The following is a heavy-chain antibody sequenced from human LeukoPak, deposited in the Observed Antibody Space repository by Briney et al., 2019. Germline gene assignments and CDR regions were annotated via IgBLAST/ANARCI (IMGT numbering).Heavy chain of an antibody. CDR1: GFTLSSYA. CDR3: AKLGGSGGYPGGAFDI. V-gene: IGHV3-23*01. J-gene: IGHJ3*02. CDR2: ISGSGSGK. D-gene: IGHD3-10*01. Sequence: PGGSLRLSCAASGFTLSSYAMSWVRQAPGKGLEWVSGISGSGSGKYYADSVKGRFTISRDNSRNTLYLQINSRVGEDTAIFYCAKLGGSGGYPGGAFDIWGQGTMVTVSS.